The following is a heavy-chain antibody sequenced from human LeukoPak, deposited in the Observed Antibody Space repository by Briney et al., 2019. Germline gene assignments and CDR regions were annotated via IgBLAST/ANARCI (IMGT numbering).Heavy chain of an antibody. CDR1: GGSISSSSYY. V-gene: IGHV4-39*01. J-gene: IGHJ4*02. CDR2: IYYSGST. D-gene: IGHD6-19*01. CDR3: ARQKGYSSGWYFDY. Sequence: PSETLSLTCTVSGGSISSSSYYWGWVRQPPGKGLEWIGSIYYSGSTYYNPSLKSRVTISVDTSKNQFSLKLSSVTAADTAVYYCARQKGYSSGWYFDYWGQGTLVTVSS.